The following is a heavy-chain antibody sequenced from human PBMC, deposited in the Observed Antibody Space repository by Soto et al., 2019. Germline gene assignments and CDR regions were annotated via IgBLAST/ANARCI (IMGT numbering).Heavy chain of an antibody. D-gene: IGHD6-13*01. V-gene: IGHV1-3*01. CDR1: GYTFTSYA. CDR3: ARDRIAAALNYFYGMDV. CDR2: INAGNGNT. J-gene: IGHJ6*02. Sequence: QVQLVQSGAEVKKPGASVKVSCKASGYTFTSYAMHWVRQAPGQRLEWMGWINAGNGNTKYSQKFQGRVTITRDTSASTAYMELSSLRSEDTAVYYCARDRIAAALNYFYGMDVWGQGTTVTVSS.